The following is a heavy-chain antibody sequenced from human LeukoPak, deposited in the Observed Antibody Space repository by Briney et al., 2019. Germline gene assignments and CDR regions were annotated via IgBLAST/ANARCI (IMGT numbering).Heavy chain of an antibody. Sequence: SETLSVTCTDSGGSISSYYWSWIRQPAGKGLEWIGRIYTSGSTNYNPSLKSRVTKSVDTSKIQFSLKLSSVTAADTAVYYCARDVSYGSGSHYSPPYGMDVWGQGTTVTVSS. CDR2: IYTSGST. CDR3: ARDVSYGSGSHYSPPYGMDV. V-gene: IGHV4-4*07. D-gene: IGHD3-10*01. J-gene: IGHJ6*02. CDR1: GGSISSYY.